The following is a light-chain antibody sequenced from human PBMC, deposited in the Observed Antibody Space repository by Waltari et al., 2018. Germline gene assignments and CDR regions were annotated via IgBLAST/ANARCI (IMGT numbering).Light chain of an antibody. J-gene: IGLJ3*02. Sequence: SYELTQPPSVSVSPGQTARITCSADALPQQYAYWYQQKPGQAPVLVIYKDNERPSGIHERFSGSSSGTTVTLTISGVQAEDEADYYCQSADSSGTWVFGGGTKLTVL. CDR2: KDN. V-gene: IGLV3-25*03. CDR3: QSADSSGTWV. CDR1: ALPQQY.